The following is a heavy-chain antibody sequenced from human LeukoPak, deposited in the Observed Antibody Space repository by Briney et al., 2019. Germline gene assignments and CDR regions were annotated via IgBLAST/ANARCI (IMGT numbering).Heavy chain of an antibody. J-gene: IGHJ4*02. CDR1: GFTFNTYW. D-gene: IGHD3-3*02. CDR2: IKQDGSEK. Sequence: GGSLRLSCAASGFTFNTYWMSWVRQAPGKGLEWVANIKQDGSEKYYVDSVKGRFTISRDNAKNSLYLQMNSLRAEDAAVYYCASRAHFWSGPGGWGQGTLVTVSS. CDR3: ASRAHFWSGPGG. V-gene: IGHV3-7*01.